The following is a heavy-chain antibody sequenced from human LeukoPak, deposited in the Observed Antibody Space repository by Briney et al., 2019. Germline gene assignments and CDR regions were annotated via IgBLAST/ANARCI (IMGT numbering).Heavy chain of an antibody. CDR1: RFTFSNYG. CDR2: IWYDGSKK. Sequence: GRSLRLSCAASRFTFSNYGMHWVRQAPGKGLQWVAVIWYDGSKKYYADSVKGRFTISRDNSKNTLYLQMNSLRAEDTAVYYCAKPHYYDSSGSYIAGAFDIWGQGTLVTVSS. J-gene: IGHJ3*02. D-gene: IGHD3-22*01. V-gene: IGHV3-33*06. CDR3: AKPHYYDSSGSYIAGAFDI.